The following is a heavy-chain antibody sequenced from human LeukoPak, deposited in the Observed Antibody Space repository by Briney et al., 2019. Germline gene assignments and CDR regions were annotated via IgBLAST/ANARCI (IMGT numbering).Heavy chain of an antibody. CDR1: GGSISSGAYY. D-gene: IGHD3-10*01. J-gene: IGHJ4*02. CDR3: ATTYRSGSYFDY. CDR2: IFDSGST. V-gene: IGHV4-31*03. Sequence: SETPSLTCTVSGGSISSGAYYWSWIRQHPGKGLEWIGYIFDSGSTYYNPSLKSRVTISVDTSKSQFSLKLSSVTAADTAVYYCATTYRSGSYFDYWGQGTLVTVSS.